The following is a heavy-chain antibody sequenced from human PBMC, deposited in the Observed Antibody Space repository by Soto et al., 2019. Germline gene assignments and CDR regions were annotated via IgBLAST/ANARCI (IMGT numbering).Heavy chain of an antibody. CDR3: ASGPLVWGSSFPLFDL. CDR2: INPNGASA. V-gene: IGHV1-46*02. CDR1: GNTFNTYY. Sequence: ASVKVSCKASGNTFNTYYIHWLRQAPGQGLQWMGVINPNGASASYAQKFQGRVTMTRNTSISTVYMELSSLRSEDTAVYYCASGPLVWGSSFPLFDLWGQGTLVTVSS. D-gene: IGHD6-6*01. J-gene: IGHJ5*02.